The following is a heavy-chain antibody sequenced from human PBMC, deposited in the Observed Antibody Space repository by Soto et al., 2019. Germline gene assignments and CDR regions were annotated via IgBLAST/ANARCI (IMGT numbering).Heavy chain of an antibody. CDR3: ARDDVDTAMPYGMDV. V-gene: IGHV1-69*12. D-gene: IGHD5-18*01. J-gene: IGHJ6*02. CDR2: IIPIFGTA. Sequence: QVQLVQSGAEVKKPGSSVKVSCKASGGTFSSYAISWVRQAPGQGLEWMGGIIPIFGTANYAQKFQGSVTITADESTSTADIELSSLRSEDTAVYYCARDDVDTAMPYGMDVWGQGTTVTVAS. CDR1: GGTFSSYA.